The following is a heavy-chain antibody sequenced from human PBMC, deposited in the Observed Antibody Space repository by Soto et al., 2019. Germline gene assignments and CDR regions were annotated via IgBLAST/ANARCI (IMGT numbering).Heavy chain of an antibody. CDR1: GFTFSSYA. D-gene: IGHD3-10*01. V-gene: IGHV3-23*01. CDR2: ISGSGGST. Sequence: GGSLRLSXAASGFTFSSYAMSWVRQAPGKGLEWVSAISGSGGSTYYADSVKGRFTISRDNSKNTLYLQMNSLRAEDTAVYYCAKDMSRGLIYGSGSYYKGHNWFDPWGQGTLVTVSS. CDR3: AKDMSRGLIYGSGSYYKGHNWFDP. J-gene: IGHJ5*02.